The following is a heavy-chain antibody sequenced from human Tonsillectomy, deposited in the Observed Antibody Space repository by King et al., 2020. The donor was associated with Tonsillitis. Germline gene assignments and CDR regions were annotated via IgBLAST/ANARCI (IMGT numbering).Heavy chain of an antibody. D-gene: IGHD3-16*01. CDR2: IYPGDSDT. V-gene: IGHV5-51*03. CDR1: GYSFTSFC. CDR3: GRPADDYVPFHY. J-gene: IGHJ4*02. Sequence: VQLVESGAEVKRPGDSLKISCKGSGYSFTSFCIGWVRQLPGKGLEWMGIIYPGDSDTRYSPSFQGQVTISADKSTRTAYLQWSSLKASDTAMYYCGRPADDYVPFHYWGQGTLVTVSS.